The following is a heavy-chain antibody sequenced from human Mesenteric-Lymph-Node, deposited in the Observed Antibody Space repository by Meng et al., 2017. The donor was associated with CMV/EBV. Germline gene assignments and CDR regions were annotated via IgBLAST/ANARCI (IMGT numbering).Heavy chain of an antibody. J-gene: IGHJ4*02. Sequence: VSVNVSCKASGYTFTSYDINWVRQATGQGLEWMGWMNPNSGNTGYAQKFQGRVTMTRNTSISTAYMELSSLRSEDTAVYYCARGRYYYDSSGYYPGECKFDYWGQGTLVTVSS. D-gene: IGHD3-22*01. CDR2: MNPNSGNT. V-gene: IGHV1-8*01. CDR3: ARGRYYYDSSGYYPGECKFDY. CDR1: GYTFTSYD.